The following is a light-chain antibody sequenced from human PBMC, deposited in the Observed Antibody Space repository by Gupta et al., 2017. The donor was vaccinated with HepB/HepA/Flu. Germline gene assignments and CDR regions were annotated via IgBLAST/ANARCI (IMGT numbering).Light chain of an antibody. J-gene: IGLJ2*01. CDR1: SSDVGGYNY. CDR2: DVS. CDR3: SSYTSSSTLGL. Sequence: QSALTQPASVSGSPGQSITISCTGTSSDVGGYNYVSWYQQHPGKAPKLMIYDVSNRPSGVSSRFSGSKSGNTASLTISGLQAEDEGDYYCSSYTSSSTLGLFGGGTKLTVL. V-gene: IGLV2-14*03.